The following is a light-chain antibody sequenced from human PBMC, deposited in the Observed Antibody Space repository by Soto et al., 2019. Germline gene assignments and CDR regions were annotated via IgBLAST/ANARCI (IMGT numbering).Light chain of an antibody. CDR2: EVT. J-gene: IGLJ3*02. V-gene: IGLV2-14*01. Sequence: QSALTQPASVSGSPGQSITISCTGTSSDVGHYDYVSWYQQHPGKVPKFIISEVTTRPSGVSDRFSGSKSGNTASLTISRLQAEDEAHYYCSSYTTAYTQVFGGGTKLTVL. CDR3: SSYTTAYTQV. CDR1: SSDVGHYDY.